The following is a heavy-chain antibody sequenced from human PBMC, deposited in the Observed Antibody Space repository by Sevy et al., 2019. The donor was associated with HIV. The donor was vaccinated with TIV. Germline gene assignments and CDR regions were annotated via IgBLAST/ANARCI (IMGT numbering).Heavy chain of an antibody. D-gene: IGHD6-19*01. V-gene: IGHV3-7*01. CDR2: IKEDGSQQ. CDR3: ATGRYTSLENA. J-gene: IGHJ5*02. Sequence: GGSLRLSCAASGFTFSCYWMSWVRQAPGKGLEWLAFIKEDGSQQYYVDSVKGRFTISRDNAKNLVFLQMNSLRVEDTALYYCATGRYTSLENAWGQGTLVTVSS. CDR1: GFTFSCYW.